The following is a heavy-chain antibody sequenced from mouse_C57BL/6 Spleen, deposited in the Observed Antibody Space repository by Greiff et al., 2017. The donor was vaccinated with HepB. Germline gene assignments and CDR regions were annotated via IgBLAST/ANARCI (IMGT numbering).Heavy chain of an antibody. J-gene: IGHJ1*03. CDR1: GYAFTNYL. V-gene: IGHV1-54*01. CDR3: ARGGEVVATVDV. CDR2: INPGSGGT. Sequence: QVQLQQSGAELVRPGTSVKVSCKASGYAFTNYLIEWVKQRPGQGLEWIGVINPGSGGTNYNEKFKGKATLTADKSSSTAYMQLSSLTSEDSAVYVCARGGEVVATVDVWGTGTTVTVSS. D-gene: IGHD1-1*01.